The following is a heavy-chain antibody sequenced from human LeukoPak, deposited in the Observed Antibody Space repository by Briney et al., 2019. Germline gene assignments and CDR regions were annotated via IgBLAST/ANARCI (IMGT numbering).Heavy chain of an antibody. J-gene: IGHJ4*02. V-gene: IGHV3-30*02. CDR2: IRYDGSNK. Sequence: GGSLRLSCAASGFTFSSYGMHLVRQAPGKGLEWVAFIRYDGSNKYYADSVKGRFTISRDNSKNTLYLQMNSLRAEDTAVYYCAKDRMVRGVPPDYWGQGTLVTVSS. CDR1: GFTFSSYG. D-gene: IGHD3-10*01. CDR3: AKDRMVRGVPPDY.